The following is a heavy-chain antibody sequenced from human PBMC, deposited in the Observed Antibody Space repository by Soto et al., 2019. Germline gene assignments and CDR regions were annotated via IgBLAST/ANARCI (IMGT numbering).Heavy chain of an antibody. J-gene: IGHJ2*01. CDR1: GGSISSGGYS. CDR2: IYHGGST. V-gene: IGHV4-30-2*01. CDR3: ARGGGDPDWYFDL. Sequence: LSLTCAVSGGSISSGGYSWSWIRQPPGKGLEWIGSIYHGGSTYYSPSLQSRITLSVDRSKNQFSLMLRSVTAADTAVYYCARGGGDPDWYFDLWGRGTLVTV. D-gene: IGHD4-17*01.